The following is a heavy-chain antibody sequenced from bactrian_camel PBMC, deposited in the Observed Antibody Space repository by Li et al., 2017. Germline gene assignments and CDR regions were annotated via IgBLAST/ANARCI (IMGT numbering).Heavy chain of an antibody. CDR2: IDSGGSIT. J-gene: IGHJ4*01. Sequence: HVQLVESGGGVVQPGGSLRLSCLASGFSFSNVWMYWVRQAPGKGLEWVSGIDSGGSITYYADSVKGRFTISRDNAKNTLYLQLNSLKTEDTAMYFCTQGVWYSTIGDIQRHQRGQGTQVTVS. CDR3: TQGVWYSTIGDIQRHQ. CDR1: GFSFSNVW. D-gene: IGHD1*01. V-gene: IGHV3S1*01.